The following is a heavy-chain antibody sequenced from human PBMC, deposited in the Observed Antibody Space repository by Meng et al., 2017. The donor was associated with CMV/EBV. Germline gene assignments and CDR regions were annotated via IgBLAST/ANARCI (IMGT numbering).Heavy chain of an antibody. CDR2: ISSSGSTI. J-gene: IGHJ5*02. CDR3: AGADGVYSSSWYWFDP. CDR1: GFTFSSYE. D-gene: IGHD6-13*01. V-gene: IGHV3-48*03. Sequence: GGSLRLSCAASGFTFSSYEMNWVRQAPGKGLEWVSYISSSGSTIYYADSVKGRFTISRDNAKNSLYLQMNSLRAEDTAVYYCAGADGVYSSSWYWFDPWGQGTLVTVSS.